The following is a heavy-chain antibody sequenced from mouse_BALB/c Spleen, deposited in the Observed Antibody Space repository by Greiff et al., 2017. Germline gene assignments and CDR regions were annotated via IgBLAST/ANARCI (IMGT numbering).Heavy chain of an antibody. CDR3: ARHGAMIRDAMDY. CDR1: GFSLTSYG. Sequence: LVAPSQSLSITCTVSGFSLTSYGVHWVRQPPGKGLEWLVVIWSDGSTTYNSALKSRLSISKDNSKSQVFLKMNSLQTDDTAMYYCARHGAMIRDAMDYWGQGTSVTVSS. D-gene: IGHD2-4*01. V-gene: IGHV2-6-2*01. CDR2: IWSDGST. J-gene: IGHJ4*01.